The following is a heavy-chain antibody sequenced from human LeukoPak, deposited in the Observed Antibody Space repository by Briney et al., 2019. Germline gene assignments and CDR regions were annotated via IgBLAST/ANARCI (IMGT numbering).Heavy chain of an antibody. J-gene: IGHJ2*01. CDR2: IGTAGDT. V-gene: IGHV3-13*01. D-gene: IGHD4-23*01. Sequence: GGSLGLSCAASGLTFSSYDMHRVRPATGKGLESGSGIGTAGDTYYPGSVEGRITISRENAKNSLYLQMNSLRAGDTAVYYCARGGVDYGGNSGWYFDLWGRGTLVTVSS. CDR3: ARGGVDYGGNSGWYFDL. CDR1: GLTFSSYD.